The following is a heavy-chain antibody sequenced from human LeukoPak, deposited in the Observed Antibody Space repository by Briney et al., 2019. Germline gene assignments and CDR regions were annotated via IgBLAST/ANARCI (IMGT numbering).Heavy chain of an antibody. D-gene: IGHD4-11*01. V-gene: IGHV4-39*07. Sequence: SETLSLTCIVSGGSISSSSYYWGWIRQPPGKGLEWIGSIYYSGSTYYNPSLKSRVTISVDRSKNQFSLKLSSVTAADTAVYYCARDKRRNNYVWFDPWGQGTLVTVSS. CDR1: GGSISSSSYY. CDR2: IYYSGST. J-gene: IGHJ5*02. CDR3: ARDKRRNNYVWFDP.